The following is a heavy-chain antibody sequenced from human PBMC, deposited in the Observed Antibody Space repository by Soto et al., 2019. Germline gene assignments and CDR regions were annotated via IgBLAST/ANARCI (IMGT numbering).Heavy chain of an antibody. D-gene: IGHD6-13*01. CDR3: ASSNIAAAGFYYYGMDV. CDR2: VYNSGRN. V-gene: IGHV4-59*08. J-gene: IGHJ6*02. CDR1: GGSISTYY. Sequence: PSENLSLTCTVSGGSISTYYWHWMRQPPGKGLEWIGDVYNSGRNNYNPSLKSRVTISLNTSKNQFSLKLTSVTAADTAVYYCASSNIAAAGFYYYGMDVWGRGTTVT.